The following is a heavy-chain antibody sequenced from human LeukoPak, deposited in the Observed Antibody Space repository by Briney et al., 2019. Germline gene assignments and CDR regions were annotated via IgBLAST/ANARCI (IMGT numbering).Heavy chain of an antibody. Sequence: PSETLSLTCTVSGGSISSTSYYWSWIRQPPGKGLEWIGEINHSGSTNYNPSLKSRVTISVDTSKNQFSLKLSSVTAADTAVYYCARDRLTPMVRGSLDYWGQGTLVAVSS. V-gene: IGHV4-39*07. J-gene: IGHJ4*02. CDR3: ARDRLTPMVRGSLDY. D-gene: IGHD3-10*01. CDR2: INHSGST. CDR1: GGSISSTSYY.